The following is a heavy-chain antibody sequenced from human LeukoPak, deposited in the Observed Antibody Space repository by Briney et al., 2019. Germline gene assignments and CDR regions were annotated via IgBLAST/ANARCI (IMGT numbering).Heavy chain of an antibody. V-gene: IGHV3-74*03. D-gene: IGHD6-19*01. Sequence: PGGSLRLSCAASGFTFSRYWMHWVRHAPGKGLVWVSRINSDGSDTTYADSVKGRFTISRDNAKHTLYLQVNSLRAEDTAVYYCLSGSWYFDYWGQGTLVTVSS. CDR2: INSDGSDT. CDR3: LSGSWYFDY. CDR1: GFTFSRYW. J-gene: IGHJ4*02.